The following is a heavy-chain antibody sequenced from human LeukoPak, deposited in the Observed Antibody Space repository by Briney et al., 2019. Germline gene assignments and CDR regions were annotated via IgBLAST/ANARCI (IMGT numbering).Heavy chain of an antibody. CDR1: GYIFANYW. Sequence: GESLKISCKGSGYIFANYWIGWVRQMPGKGLEWMGIVYPGDSVTRYSPSFQGQVTISADKSISTAYLQWNSLKASDTAMYYCAREGYCGGGSCLDYWGQGTLVTVSS. V-gene: IGHV5-51*01. D-gene: IGHD2-15*01. J-gene: IGHJ4*02. CDR2: VYPGDSVT. CDR3: AREGYCGGGSCLDY.